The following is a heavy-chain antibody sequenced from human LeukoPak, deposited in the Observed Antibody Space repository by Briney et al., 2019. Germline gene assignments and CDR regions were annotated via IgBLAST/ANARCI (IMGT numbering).Heavy chain of an antibody. Sequence: GGPLRLSCAASGFTFSSYAMHWVRQAPGKGLEWVAVISYDGSNKYYADSVKGRFTISRDNSKNTLYLQMNSLRAEDTAVYYCARGRRWVQLYGSDYWGQGTLVTVSS. J-gene: IGHJ4*02. CDR3: ARGRRWVQLYGSDY. V-gene: IGHV3-30-3*01. CDR1: GFTFSSYA. D-gene: IGHD5-24*01. CDR2: ISYDGSNK.